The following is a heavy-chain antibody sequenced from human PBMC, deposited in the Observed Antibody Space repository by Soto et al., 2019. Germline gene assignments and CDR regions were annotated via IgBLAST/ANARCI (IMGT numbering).Heavy chain of an antibody. J-gene: IGHJ3*02. Sequence: GGSLGLSCVASGFTFWSYAMSWVRQTPGKGLEWVSGISGSGGRTYYADSVKVRFTISRDNSNNTLSLQMHILRVEDTAVYFCAKGGYYSLFDIWGQGTVVTV. D-gene: IGHD3-16*01. V-gene: IGHV3-23*01. CDR3: AKGGYYSLFDI. CDR1: GFTFWSYA. CDR2: ISGSGGRT.